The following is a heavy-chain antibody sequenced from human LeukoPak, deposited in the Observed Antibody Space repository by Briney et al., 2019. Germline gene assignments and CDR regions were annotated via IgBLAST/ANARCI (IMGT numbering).Heavy chain of an antibody. CDR2: IYISGTT. V-gene: IGHV4-4*07. CDR3: ARDEARAGYIHY. CDR1: AASISSYY. D-gene: IGHD3-9*01. Sequence: SETLSLTSTVAAASISSYYWSWVRQPAGKGLEWIGRIYISGTTNYNPSLKSRITMSLDTSKNQLSLRLTSVTAADTAVYYCARDEARAGYIHYWGQGTLITVSS. J-gene: IGHJ4*02.